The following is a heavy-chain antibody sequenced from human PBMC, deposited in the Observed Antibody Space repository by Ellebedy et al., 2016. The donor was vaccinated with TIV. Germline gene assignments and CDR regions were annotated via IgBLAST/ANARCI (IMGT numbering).Heavy chain of an antibody. CDR3: ARDFNRGAPDYFDY. J-gene: IGHJ4*02. Sequence: GESLKISCAASGFALTSYPMHWVRQAPGKGLEWVAVISYGGRIQNYADSVKGRFTISRDSPKNTLYLQMNSLRVEDSAVYYCARDFNRGAPDYFDYWGQGTLVTVSS. V-gene: IGHV3-30*04. D-gene: IGHD1-14*01. CDR1: GFALTSYP. CDR2: ISYGGRIQ.